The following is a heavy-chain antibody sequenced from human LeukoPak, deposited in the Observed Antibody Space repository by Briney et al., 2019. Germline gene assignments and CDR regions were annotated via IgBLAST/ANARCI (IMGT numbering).Heavy chain of an antibody. J-gene: IGHJ4*02. CDR3: ARLYSSGWYGLVY. D-gene: IGHD6-19*01. CDR2: IYYSGST. V-gene: IGHV4-39*01. CDR1: GGSISSSSYY. Sequence: SETLSLTCTVSGGSISSSSYYWGWIRQPPGKGLEWIGSIYYSGSTYYNPSLKSRVTISVDTSKNQFSLKLSSVTAADTAVYYCARLYSSGWYGLVYWGQGTLVTVSS.